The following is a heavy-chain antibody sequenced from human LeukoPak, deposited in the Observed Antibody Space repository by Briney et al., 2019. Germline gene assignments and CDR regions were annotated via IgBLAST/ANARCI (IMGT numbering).Heavy chain of an antibody. V-gene: IGHV3-11*04. Sequence: GGSLRLSCAASGFRFDSFYMGWIRQVPGKGLDYIALISASGAVPYYAESVEGRFTISRDNAKNSVSLQMNSLSADDTAIYYCARSLIVASEDYWGQGTQVIDSS. D-gene: IGHD3-22*01. CDR2: ISASGAVP. CDR1: GFRFDSFY. J-gene: IGHJ4*02. CDR3: ARSLIVASEDY.